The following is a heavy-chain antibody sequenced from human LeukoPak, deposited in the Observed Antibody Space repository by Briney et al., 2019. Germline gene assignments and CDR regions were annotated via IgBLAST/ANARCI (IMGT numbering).Heavy chain of an antibody. CDR1: GFTFDDYA. CDR2: ISWNSGSI. V-gene: IGHV3-9*01. D-gene: IGHD3-3*01. J-gene: IGHJ4*02. CDR3: AKGTGFWSGPFDY. Sequence: PGGSPRLSCAASGFTFDDYAMHWVRQAPGKGLEWVSGISWNSGSIGYADSVKGRFTISRDNAKNSLYLQMNSLRAEDTALYYCAKGTGFWSGPFDYWGQGTLVTVSS.